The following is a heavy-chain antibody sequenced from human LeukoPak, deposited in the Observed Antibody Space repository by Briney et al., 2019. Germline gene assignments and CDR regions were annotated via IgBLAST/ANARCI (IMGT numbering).Heavy chain of an antibody. D-gene: IGHD1-26*01. J-gene: IGHJ4*02. CDR3: APAKAYSRSHQGPYYFDY. Sequence: ASVKVSCKASGYTFTGYYMHWVRQAPGQGLEWMGWINPNSGGTNYAQKFQGMVTMTRDTSISTAYVELSRERSNDGGLYQCAPAKAYSRSHQGPYYFDYWGQGTLVTVSS. CDR2: INPNSGGT. CDR1: GYTFTGYY. V-gene: IGHV1-2*02.